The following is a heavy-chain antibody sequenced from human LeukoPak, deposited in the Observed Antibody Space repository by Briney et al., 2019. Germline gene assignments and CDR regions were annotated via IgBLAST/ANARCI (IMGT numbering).Heavy chain of an antibody. CDR2: IYYSGST. CDR3: ARQRGANWFDP. D-gene: IGHD1-26*01. J-gene: IGHJ5*02. V-gene: IGHV4-61*05. Sequence: SETLSLTCTVSGGSISSSSYYWGWIRQPPGKGLEWIGYIYYSGSTNYNPSLKSRVTISVDTSKNQFSLKLSSVTAADTAVYYCARQRGANWFDPWGQGTLVTVSS. CDR1: GGSISSSSYY.